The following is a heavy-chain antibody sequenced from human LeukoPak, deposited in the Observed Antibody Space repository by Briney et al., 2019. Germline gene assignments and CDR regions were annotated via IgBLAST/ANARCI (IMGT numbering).Heavy chain of an antibody. J-gene: IGHJ4*02. CDR3: ARAQRVVGATDY. CDR1: GGSIGSGSYY. Sequence: SETLSLTCTVSGGSIGSGSYYWSWIRQPAGKGLEWIGRIYTSGSTNYNPSLKSRVTISVDTSKNQFSLKLSSVTAADTAVYYCARAQRVVGATDYWGQGTLVTVSS. V-gene: IGHV4-61*02. CDR2: IYTSGST. D-gene: IGHD1-26*01.